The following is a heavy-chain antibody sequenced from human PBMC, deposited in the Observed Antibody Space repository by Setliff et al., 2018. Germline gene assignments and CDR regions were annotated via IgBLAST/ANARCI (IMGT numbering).Heavy chain of an antibody. CDR1: GGSVGSDFSY. D-gene: IGHD3-10*01. CDR3: ARDRTYYGSGTYTRWFDY. Sequence: SETLSLTCTVSGGSVGSDFSYWTWIRQPAGKGLEWIGQIYTSWSTNYNPSLKSRVTISLDASKNQFSLRLTSVTAADTAVYYCARDRTYYGSGTYTRWFDYWGQGTLVTVSS. V-gene: IGHV4-61*09. CDR2: IYTSWST. J-gene: IGHJ4*02.